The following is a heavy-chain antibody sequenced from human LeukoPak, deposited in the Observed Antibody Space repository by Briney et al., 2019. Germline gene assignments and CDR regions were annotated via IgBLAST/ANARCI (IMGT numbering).Heavy chain of an antibody. V-gene: IGHV3-30-3*01. CDR3: ASAGEYQLLMASFDY. CDR2: ISYDGSNK. J-gene: IGHJ4*02. Sequence: GSLRLSCAASGFTFSSYAMHWVRQAPGKGLEWVAVISYDGSNKYYADSVKGRFTISRDNSKNTLYLQMNSLRAEDTAVYYCASAGEYQLLMASFDYWGQGTLVTVSS. CDR1: GFTFSSYA. D-gene: IGHD2-2*01.